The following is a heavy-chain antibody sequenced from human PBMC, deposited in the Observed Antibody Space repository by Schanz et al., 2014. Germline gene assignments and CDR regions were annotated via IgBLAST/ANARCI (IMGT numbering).Heavy chain of an antibody. J-gene: IGHJ6*02. CDR2: ISHSGGSK. CDR1: GFIFSNYG. V-gene: IGHV3-23*01. Sequence: EVQLLESGGGLVQPGGSLRLSCAASGFIFSNYGMHWVRQAPGKGLEWVSSISHSGGSKYYADSVKGRFTISRDNSKNILYLQMNSLRAEDTAVYYCAKARRKSNCSGGRCFHYSYYGMDVWGQGTTVTVSS. D-gene: IGHD2-15*01. CDR3: AKARRKSNCSGGRCFHYSYYGMDV.